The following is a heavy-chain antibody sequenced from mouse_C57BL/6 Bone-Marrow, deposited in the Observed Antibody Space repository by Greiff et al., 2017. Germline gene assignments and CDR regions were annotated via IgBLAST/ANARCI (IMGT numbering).Heavy chain of an antibody. CDR1: GFKIKDYY. Sequence: VQLKESGAELVRPGASVKLSCKASGFKIKDYYMHWVKQRPEQGLEWIGRIDPEDGDTEYDPKFQGKATMTADTSSNTAYLQLSSLTSEDTAVYYCTIIGYSSPYYARDYRGQGTSVTVSS. J-gene: IGHJ4*01. CDR2: IDPEDGDT. D-gene: IGHD3-1*01. V-gene: IGHV14-1*01. CDR3: TIIGYSSPYYARDY.